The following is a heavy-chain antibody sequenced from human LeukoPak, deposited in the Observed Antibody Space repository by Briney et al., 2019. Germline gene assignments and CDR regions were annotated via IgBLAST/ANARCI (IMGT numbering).Heavy chain of an antibody. V-gene: IGHV4-59*01. Sequence: SETLSLTCTVSGGSISTYYWSWIRQPPGRGLEWIGYIYYSGGTKYNPSLKSRVTISVDTSKNQFSLKLSSVTAADTAVYYCARVHRYCSGGSCYLFDYWGQGTLVTVSS. D-gene: IGHD2-15*01. CDR2: IYYSGGT. CDR3: ARVHRYCSGGSCYLFDY. J-gene: IGHJ4*02. CDR1: GGSISTYY.